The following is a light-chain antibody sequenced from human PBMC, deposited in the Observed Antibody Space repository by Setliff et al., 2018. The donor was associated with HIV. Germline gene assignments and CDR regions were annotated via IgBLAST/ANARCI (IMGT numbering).Light chain of an antibody. V-gene: IGLV2-14*03. J-gene: IGLJ1*01. CDR3: CSYTSSLTYV. Sequence: QSVLTQPASVSGSPGQSITISCSGRSSDVGSYNFVSWYQQHPGKAPQVIIYDVSRRPSGVSSRFSGSKSGNTASLTISGLQAEDQADYYCCSYTSSLTYVFGTGTKVTVL. CDR1: SSDVGSYNF. CDR2: DVS.